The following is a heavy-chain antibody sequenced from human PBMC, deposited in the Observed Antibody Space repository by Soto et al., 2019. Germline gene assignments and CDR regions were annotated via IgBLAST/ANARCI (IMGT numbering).Heavy chain of an antibody. CDR1: GFTFTSSA. J-gene: IGHJ4*02. V-gene: IGHV1-58*01. CDR2: IVVGSGNT. CDR3: AADSFSAYYDFWSGYGY. D-gene: IGHD3-3*01. Sequence: SVKVSCKASGFTFTSSAVQWVRQARGQRLEWIGWIVVGSGNTNYAQKFQERVTITRDMSTSTAYMELSSLRSEDTAVYYCAADSFSAYYDFWSGYGYWGQGTLVTVSS.